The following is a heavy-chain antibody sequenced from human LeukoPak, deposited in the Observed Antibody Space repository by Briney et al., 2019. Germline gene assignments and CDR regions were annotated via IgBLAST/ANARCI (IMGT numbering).Heavy chain of an antibody. D-gene: IGHD6-13*01. V-gene: IGHV4-39*01. CDR3: ARSIAGDGPTHNWFGP. J-gene: IGHJ5*02. CDR1: GGSISTTSTY. Sequence: SETLSLTCTVSGGSISTTSTYWGWIRQPPGKGREWIVSIYYSGTTYYNPSLKSRVTIFVDTSKTQFSLKLSSVTAADMATYYCARSIAGDGPTHNWFGPWGQGALVTVSS. CDR2: IYYSGTT.